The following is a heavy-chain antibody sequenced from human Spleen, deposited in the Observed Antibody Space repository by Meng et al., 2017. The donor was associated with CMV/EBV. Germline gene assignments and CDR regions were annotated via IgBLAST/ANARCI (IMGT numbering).Heavy chain of an antibody. CDR2: IRFDGNNK. V-gene: IGHV3-30*02. J-gene: IGHJ6*02. Sequence: GESLKISCAASGFTFSSYDMHWVRQAPGKGLEWVAFIRFDGNNKYYANSVRGRFTISRDNARKTLFLQMNSLRGDDTAVYYCAKDPSRYYFGMDVWGQGSAVTVSS. CDR3: AKDPSRYYFGMDV. CDR1: GFTFSSYD.